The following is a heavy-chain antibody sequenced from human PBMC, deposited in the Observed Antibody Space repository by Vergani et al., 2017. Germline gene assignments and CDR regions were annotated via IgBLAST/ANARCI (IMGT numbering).Heavy chain of an antibody. D-gene: IGHD3-9*01. CDR2: INPSGGHT. V-gene: IGHV1-46*03. Sequence: QVQVVQSGAEVKKSGASVKVSCKTSGYTFSNYYMPWVRQAPGQGLEWMGIINPSGGHTNYAQKFQGRVTMTRDTSTSTVYMELSSLRSEDTAIDSCARGDYGILTGYRYWGQGTLVTVSA. J-gene: IGHJ4*02. CDR1: GYTFSNYY. CDR3: ARGDYGILTGYRY.